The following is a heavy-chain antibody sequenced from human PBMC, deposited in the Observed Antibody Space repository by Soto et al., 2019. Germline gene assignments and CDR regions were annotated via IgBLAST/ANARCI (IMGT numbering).Heavy chain of an antibody. CDR2: TYYRSKWYN. J-gene: IGHJ6*02. CDR3: ARAIEIVVVPAALYYYYGMDV. Sequence: PSQTLSLTCAISGDSVSSNSAAWNWIRQSPSRGLEWLGRTYYRSKWYNDYAVSVKSRITINPDTSKNQFSLQLNSVTPEDTAVYYCARAIEIVVVPAALYYYYGMDVWGQGTTVTVSS. CDR1: GDSVSSNSAA. V-gene: IGHV6-1*01. D-gene: IGHD2-2*01.